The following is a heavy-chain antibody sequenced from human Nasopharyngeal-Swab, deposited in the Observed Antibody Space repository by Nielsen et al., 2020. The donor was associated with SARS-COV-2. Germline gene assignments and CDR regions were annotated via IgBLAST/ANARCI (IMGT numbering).Heavy chain of an antibody. J-gene: IGHJ6*02. CDR3: ARARYYYYYGMDV. CDR2: INADGSST. V-gene: IGHV3-74*01. Sequence: GESLKISCVASGFTFGNYWMHWVRQVPGKGLVWVSHINADGSSTYYADSVKGRFTISRDNSKNTLYLQMNSLRAEDTAVYYCARARYYYYYGMDVWGQGTTVTVSS. CDR1: GFTFGNYW.